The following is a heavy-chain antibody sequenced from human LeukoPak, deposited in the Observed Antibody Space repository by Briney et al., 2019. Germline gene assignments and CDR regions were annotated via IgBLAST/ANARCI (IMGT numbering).Heavy chain of an antibody. J-gene: IGHJ5*02. CDR1: GYTLTELS. Sequence: GASVKVSCKVSGYTLTELSMHWVRQAPGKGLEWMGGFDPEDGETIYAQKFQGRVTITADESTSTAYMELSSLRSEDTAVYYCASFVPDYNWFDPWGQGTLVTVPS. D-gene: IGHD4/OR15-4a*01. V-gene: IGHV1-24*01. CDR2: FDPEDGET. CDR3: ASFVPDYNWFDP.